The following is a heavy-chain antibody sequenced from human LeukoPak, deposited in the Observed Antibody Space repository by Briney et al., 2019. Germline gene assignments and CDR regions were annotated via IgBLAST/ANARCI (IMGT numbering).Heavy chain of an antibody. CDR1: GYSFTTFW. CDR3: ARIGDGAFGESLNWFDP. CDR2: IYPDDSNT. J-gene: IGHJ5*02. D-gene: IGHD3-10*01. V-gene: IGHV5-51*01. Sequence: GESLKISCEGSGYSFTTFWIGWVRQMPGKGLEWVGIIYPDDSNTRYSPSFQGQVTISADKSINTAFLQWSSLKASDTAMYYCARIGDGAFGESLNWFDPWGQGTLVTVSS.